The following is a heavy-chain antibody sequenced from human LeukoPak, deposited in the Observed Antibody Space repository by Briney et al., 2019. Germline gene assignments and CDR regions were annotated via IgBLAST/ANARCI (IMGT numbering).Heavy chain of an antibody. Sequence: PSGTLSLTYTVCGGSISSYYWSWIRQPPGKGLEWIRYIYYSGSTNYNPSLKSRVTISVDTSKNQFSLKLSSVTAADTAVYYCARDTKTYDYVWGSYRYDAFDIWGQGTMVTVSS. CDR1: GGSISSYY. D-gene: IGHD3-16*02. CDR3: ARDTKTYDYVWGSYRYDAFDI. CDR2: IYYSGST. V-gene: IGHV4-59*12. J-gene: IGHJ3*02.